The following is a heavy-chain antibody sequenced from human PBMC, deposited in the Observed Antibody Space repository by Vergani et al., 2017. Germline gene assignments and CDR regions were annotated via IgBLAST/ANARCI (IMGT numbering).Heavy chain of an antibody. D-gene: IGHD2-2*03. CDR2: INHSGST. CDR3: ARGRFGYCSSTSCSRGWFDP. J-gene: IGHJ5*02. Sequence: QVQLQQWGAGLLKPSETLSLTCAVYGGSFSGYYWSWIRQPPGKGLEWIGEINHSGSTNYNPSLKSRVTISVDRSKNQFSLKLSSVTAADTAVYYCARGRFGYCSSTSCSRGWFDPWGQGTLVTVSS. CDR1: GGSFSGYY. V-gene: IGHV4-34*01.